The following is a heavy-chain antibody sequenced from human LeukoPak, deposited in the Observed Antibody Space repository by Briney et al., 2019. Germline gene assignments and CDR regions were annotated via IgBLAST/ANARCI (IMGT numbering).Heavy chain of an antibody. J-gene: IGHJ3*02. CDR1: GLTVSRNY. V-gene: IGHV3-53*01. CDR2: ICSVGST. CDR3: ARDGFSSGYPYDAFDI. Sequence: GGSLRLSCAASGLTVSRNYMSWVRQAPGKGLELNSVICSVGSTYYADSVNGRFTISRENSKNPLYLQMNSLIAEDTAVYYCARDGFSSGYPYDAFDICGQGTMVTVSA. D-gene: IGHD3-22*01.